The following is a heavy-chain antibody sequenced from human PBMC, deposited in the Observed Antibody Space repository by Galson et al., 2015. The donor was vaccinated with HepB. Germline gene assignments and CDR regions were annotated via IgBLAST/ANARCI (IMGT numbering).Heavy chain of an antibody. CDR1: GYTFTGYY. CDR3: AREGGLLRFSIFGVVPQGWFDP. V-gene: IGHV1-2*02. CDR2: INPNSGGT. Sequence: SVKVSCKASGYTFTGYYMHWVRQAPGQGLEWMGWINPNSGGTNYARKFQGRVTMTRDTSISTAYMELSRLRSDDTAVYYCAREGGLLRFSIFGVVPQGWFDPWGQGTLVTVSS. J-gene: IGHJ5*02. D-gene: IGHD3-3*01.